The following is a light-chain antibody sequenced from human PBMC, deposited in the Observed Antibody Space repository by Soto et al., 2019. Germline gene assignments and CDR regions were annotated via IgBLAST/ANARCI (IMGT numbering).Light chain of an antibody. CDR2: DVS. Sequence: HSALTQPRSVSGSPGQSVTVSCIGTSSDVGDYNSVSWYQQHPGKAPKLMIYDVSKRPSGVPDRFSGSKSGNTASLTISGVQAEDEADYYCCSYVGGYSYVFGIGTKVTVL. V-gene: IGLV2-11*01. CDR3: CSYVGGYSYV. J-gene: IGLJ1*01. CDR1: SSDVGDYNS.